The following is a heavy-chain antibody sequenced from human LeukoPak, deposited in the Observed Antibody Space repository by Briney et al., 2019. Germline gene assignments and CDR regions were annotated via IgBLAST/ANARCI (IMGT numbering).Heavy chain of an antibody. CDR3: AKDDTGSGYFPDY. Sequence: GGSLRLSCAASGFTFSSFPMTWVRQPPGKGLEWVSAISGSSGTTYYADSVQGRFTISRDNSKNTLYLQMNSLRAEDTAIYYCAKDDTGSGYFPDYWGQGTLVTVSS. J-gene: IGHJ4*02. D-gene: IGHD3-10*01. V-gene: IGHV3-23*01. CDR2: ISGSSGTT. CDR1: GFTFSSFP.